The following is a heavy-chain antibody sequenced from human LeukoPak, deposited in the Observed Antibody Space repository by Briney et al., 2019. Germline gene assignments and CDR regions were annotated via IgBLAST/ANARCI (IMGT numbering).Heavy chain of an antibody. CDR3: AKHRMWLVGLDY. J-gene: IGHJ4*02. Sequence: SETLSLTCTVSGASINTDNYWGWIRQSPGKGLELIGSVHFSGATHYNPSLKSRVAIALDTSKNQFSLELNSVTAADAAIYYCAKHRMWLVGLDYWGQGTLVTVSS. CDR2: VHFSGAT. V-gene: IGHV4-39*01. D-gene: IGHD6-19*01. CDR1: GASINTDNY.